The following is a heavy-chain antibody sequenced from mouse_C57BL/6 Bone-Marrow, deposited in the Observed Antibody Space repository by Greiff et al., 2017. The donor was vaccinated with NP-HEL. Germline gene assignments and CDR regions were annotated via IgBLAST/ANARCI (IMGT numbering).Heavy chain of an antibody. CDR2: IYPRSGNT. CDR3: ARSHDYDDEDY. D-gene: IGHD2-4*01. J-gene: IGHJ2*01. CDR1: GYTFTSYG. Sequence: QVHVKQSGAELARPGASVKLSCKASGYTFTSYGISWVKQRTGQGLEWIGEIYPRSGNTYYNEKFKGKATLTADKSSSTAYMELRSLTSEDSAVYFCARSHDYDDEDYWGQGTTLTVSS. V-gene: IGHV1-81*01.